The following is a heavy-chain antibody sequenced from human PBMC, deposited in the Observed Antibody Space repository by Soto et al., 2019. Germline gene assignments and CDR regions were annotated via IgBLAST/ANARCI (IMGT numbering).Heavy chain of an antibody. CDR3: VKVRGGFYSYYFDY. D-gene: IGHD3-22*01. J-gene: IGHJ4*02. CDR1: GFIFSSYA. V-gene: IGHV3-23*01. Sequence: EVQLLESGGGLEQPGGSLRLSCAASGFIFSSYAMNWVRQTPGKGLEWVSGISGSGVSTYYADSVKGRFSISRDNSKNTLYLQMNGLRAEDTAIYYCVKVRGGFYSYYFDYWGQGTLVTVSS. CDR2: ISGSGVST.